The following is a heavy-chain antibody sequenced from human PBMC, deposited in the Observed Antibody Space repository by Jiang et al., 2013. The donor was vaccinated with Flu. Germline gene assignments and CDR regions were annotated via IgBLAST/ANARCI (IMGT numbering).Heavy chain of an antibody. CDR1: GYTFTDYG. CDR3: ARDPNRDLRFLELLSLRLDY. J-gene: IGHJ4*02. V-gene: IGHV1-18*01. CDR2: ISAYNGNT. Sequence: SGAEVKKPGASVKVSCKASGYTFTDYGVSWVRQAPGQGLEWMGWISAYNGNTNYAQKLQGRVTMTTDTSTSTAYMDLRSLRSDDTAVYYCARDPNRDLRFLELLSLRLDYWAREPWSPSPQ. D-gene: IGHD3-3*01.